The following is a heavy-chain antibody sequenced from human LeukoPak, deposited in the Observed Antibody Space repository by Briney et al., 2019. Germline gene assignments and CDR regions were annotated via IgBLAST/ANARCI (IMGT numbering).Heavy chain of an antibody. V-gene: IGHV3-7*01. D-gene: IGHD3-22*01. J-gene: IGHJ4*02. Sequence: PGGSLRLSCAASGFTFSSHLMSWVRQAPGKRLEWVANVREDGSEINYEDSVKGRFTISRDNARNSLYLQMNILRAEDTAIYFCARLLHFERSVYRPVDFWGQGTLVSVSS. CDR3: ARLLHFERSVYRPVDF. CDR1: GFTFSSHL. CDR2: VREDGSEI.